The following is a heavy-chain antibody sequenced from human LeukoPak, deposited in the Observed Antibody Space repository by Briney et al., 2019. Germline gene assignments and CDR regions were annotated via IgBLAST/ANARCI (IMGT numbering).Heavy chain of an antibody. V-gene: IGHV4-61*01. Sequence: SETLSLTCTVSGGSISSGSYYWSWIRQPPGKGLEWIGYIYYSGSTNYNPSLKSRVTISVDTSKNQFSLKLSSVTAADTAVYYCARGIDYWGQGTLVTVSS. CDR1: GGSISSGSYY. D-gene: IGHD3-10*01. CDR3: ARGIDY. J-gene: IGHJ4*02. CDR2: IYYSGST.